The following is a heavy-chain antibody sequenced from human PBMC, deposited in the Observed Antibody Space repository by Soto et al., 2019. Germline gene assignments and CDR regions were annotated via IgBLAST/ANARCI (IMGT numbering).Heavy chain of an antibody. Sequence: SETVSLTCTLSGGSISSSNYYWVCIRPPGGEGLEWIGSIYYTGSTYHNPSLTSRVTISVDTSKNQFSLKLKSVTAADTAVYFCARTGKFYYYDNSGLPFGPWGQGTLVTVSS. D-gene: IGHD3-22*01. CDR3: ARTGKFYYYDNSGLPFGP. CDR1: GGSISSSNYY. CDR2: IYYTGST. V-gene: IGHV4-39*07. J-gene: IGHJ5*02.